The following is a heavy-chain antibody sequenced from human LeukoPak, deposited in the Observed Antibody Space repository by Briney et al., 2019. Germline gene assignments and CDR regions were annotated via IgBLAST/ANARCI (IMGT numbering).Heavy chain of an antibody. CDR1: GFTFSSYG. J-gene: IGHJ4*02. V-gene: IGHV3-30*18. CDR2: ISYDGSNK. D-gene: IGHD7-27*01. CDR3: AKPLTGVSYDYFDY. Sequence: GGSLRLSCAASGFTFSSYGMHWVRQAPGKGLEWVAVISYDGSNKYYADSVKGRFTISRDNSKNTVYLQMNSLRAEDTAVYYCAKPLTGVSYDYFDYWGQGTLVTVSS.